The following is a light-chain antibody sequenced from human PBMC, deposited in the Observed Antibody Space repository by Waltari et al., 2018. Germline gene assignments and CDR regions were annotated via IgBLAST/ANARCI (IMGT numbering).Light chain of an antibody. CDR2: GAS. V-gene: IGKV1-NL1*01. J-gene: IGKJ1*01. CDR3: QHYYNIPRT. CDR1: QAIRDS. Sequence: DIQMTQSPSSLSASVGDRVTITCRASQAIRDSLAWYQQKPGKAPKLLLYGASRLDSGVPFRFSVSGSGTDFTLTITSLQPEDFATYYCQHYYNIPRTFGQGTKVEVK.